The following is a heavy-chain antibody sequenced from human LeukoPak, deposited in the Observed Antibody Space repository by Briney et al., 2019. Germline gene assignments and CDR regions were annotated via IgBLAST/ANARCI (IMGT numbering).Heavy chain of an antibody. CDR3: ARHFGDAYRRSFDF. D-gene: IGHD5-24*01. Sequence: SETLSLTCTVSGGSISSYYWSWIRQPPGKGLEWIAYIYYTGSTNYNPSLRSRVAMSVDTSKSQFSQKLSSVTAADTAVYYCARHFGDAYRRSFDFWGQGTLVTVSS. V-gene: IGHV4-59*08. CDR1: GGSISSYY. CDR2: IYYTGST. J-gene: IGHJ4*02.